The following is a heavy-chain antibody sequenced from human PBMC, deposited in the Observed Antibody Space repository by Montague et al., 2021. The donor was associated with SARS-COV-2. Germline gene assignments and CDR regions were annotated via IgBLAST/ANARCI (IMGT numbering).Heavy chain of an antibody. CDR1: GGSFSGYY. V-gene: IGHV4-34*01. Sequence: SETLSLTCAVYGGSFSGYYCSWIRQPPGKGLEWIGEINHSGSTNYNPSLKSRVTISVDTSKNQFSLKLSSVTAADTAVYYCAVNYGSGSYSTYYYGMDVWGQGTTVTVSS. CDR3: AVNYGSGSYSTYYYGMDV. D-gene: IGHD3-10*01. CDR2: INHSGST. J-gene: IGHJ6*02.